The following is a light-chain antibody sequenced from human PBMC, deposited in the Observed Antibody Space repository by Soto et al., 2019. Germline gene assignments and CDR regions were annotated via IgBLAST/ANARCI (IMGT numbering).Light chain of an antibody. CDR1: QGISSD. CDR3: QQLNSYPRVT. Sequence: IQLTQSPSSLSASVGDRVTITCRASQGISSDLAWYQQKPGKAPKLLIFAASTLQSGVPSRFSGSGSGTDFSLTISSLQPEDFATYYCQQLNSYPRVTFGGGTKVEIK. CDR2: AAS. V-gene: IGKV1-9*01. J-gene: IGKJ4*01.